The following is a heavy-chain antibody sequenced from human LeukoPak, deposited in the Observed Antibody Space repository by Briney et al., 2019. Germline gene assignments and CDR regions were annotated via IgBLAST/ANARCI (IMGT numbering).Heavy chain of an antibody. D-gene: IGHD5-12*01. Sequence: PSETLSLTCTVSGGPVSSGSYYWSWIRQPPGKGLEWIGYIYYSGSTNYNPSLKSRVTISVDTSKNQFSLKLSSVTAADTAVYYCAKVVDIVAAGWFDPWGQGTLVTVSS. J-gene: IGHJ5*02. CDR3: AKVVDIVAAGWFDP. CDR1: GGPVSSGSYY. CDR2: IYYSGST. V-gene: IGHV4-61*01.